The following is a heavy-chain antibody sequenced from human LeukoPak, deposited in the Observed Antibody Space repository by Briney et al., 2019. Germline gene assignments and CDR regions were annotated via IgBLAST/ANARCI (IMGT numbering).Heavy chain of an antibody. Sequence: SETLSLTCTVSGYSISSGYYWSWIRQPAGKGLEWIGRIYTSGSTNYNPSLKSRVTISVDTSKNQFSLKLSSVTAADTAVYYCARDVPGYSSSWYDCWGQGTLVTVSS. CDR2: IYTSGST. J-gene: IGHJ5*01. D-gene: IGHD6-13*01. CDR1: GYSISSGYY. CDR3: ARDVPGYSSSWYDC. V-gene: IGHV4-61*02.